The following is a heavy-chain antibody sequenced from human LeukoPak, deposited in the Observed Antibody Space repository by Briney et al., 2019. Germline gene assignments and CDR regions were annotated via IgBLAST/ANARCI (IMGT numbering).Heavy chain of an antibody. D-gene: IGHD2-15*01. CDR3: ARDPWWKVPYCFDY. CDR2: INQDGSEK. J-gene: IGHJ4*02. V-gene: IGHV3-7*01. CDR1: GFSVSSNW. Sequence: GGSLRLSCAASGFSVSSNWMSWLRQAPGKGLEWVANINQDGSEKYYVDSVKGRFTFSRDNAKNSLYLQMNSLTAEDTAGDCCARDPWWKVPYCFDYWGQGALVTVSS.